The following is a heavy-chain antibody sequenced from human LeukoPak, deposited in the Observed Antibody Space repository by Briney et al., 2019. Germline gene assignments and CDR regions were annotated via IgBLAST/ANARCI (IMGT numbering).Heavy chain of an antibody. Sequence: SETLSLTCTVSGGSISSGSYYWRWIRQPAGKGLEWIGRIYTSGSTNYNPSLKSRVTISVDTSKNQFSLKLSSVTAADTAVYYCARESPYMITFGGVIGDWGQGTLVTVSS. CDR2: IYTSGST. J-gene: IGHJ4*02. D-gene: IGHD3-16*01. V-gene: IGHV4-61*02. CDR1: GGSISSGSYY. CDR3: ARESPYMITFGGVIGD.